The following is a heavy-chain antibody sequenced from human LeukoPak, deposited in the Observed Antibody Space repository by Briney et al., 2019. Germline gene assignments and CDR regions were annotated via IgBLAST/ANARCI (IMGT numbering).Heavy chain of an antibody. CDR2: VKSKTNGGTT. V-gene: IGHV3-15*01. D-gene: IGHD6-19*01. CDR1: GFTFSNAW. Sequence: GGSLRLSCAASGFTFSNAWMSWVRQAAGHWLEWVGRVKSKTNGGTTDYAAPVKGRITISREDSKNTLYLQMNSLKNEDAAVYYCTTDLSGWYEGDYGGQGTLVTVSS. J-gene: IGHJ4*02. CDR3: TTDLSGWYEGDY.